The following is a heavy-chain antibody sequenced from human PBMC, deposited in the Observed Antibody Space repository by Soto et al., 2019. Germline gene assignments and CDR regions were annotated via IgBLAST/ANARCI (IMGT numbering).Heavy chain of an antibody. J-gene: IGHJ4*02. CDR1: KFTFSSYA. CDR3: AKGVPLSK. V-gene: IGHV3-23*01. Sequence: EVQLLESGGGLVQPGGSLRLSCAATKFTFSSYAQNWVRQAPGKGLEWVSAISGSGGSTYYADSVKGRFTISRDNSKNTLYLQMNILRVEDTAVYYCAKGVPLSKWGQGTLVTVSS. D-gene: IGHD4-4*01. CDR2: ISGSGGST.